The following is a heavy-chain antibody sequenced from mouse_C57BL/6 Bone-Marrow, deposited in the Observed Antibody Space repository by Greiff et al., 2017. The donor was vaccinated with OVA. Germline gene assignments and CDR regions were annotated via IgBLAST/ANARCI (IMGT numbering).Heavy chain of an antibody. CDR1: GYTFTDYY. Sequence: VQLKQSGPELVKPGASVKISCKASGYTFTDYYMNWVKQSHGKSLEWIGDINPNNGGTSYNQKFKGKATLTVDKSSSTAYMELRSLTSEDSAVYYCARRDYDDGYYYAMDYWGQGTSVTVSS. CDR3: ARRDYDDGYYYAMDY. D-gene: IGHD2-4*01. J-gene: IGHJ4*01. CDR2: INPNNGGT. V-gene: IGHV1-26*01.